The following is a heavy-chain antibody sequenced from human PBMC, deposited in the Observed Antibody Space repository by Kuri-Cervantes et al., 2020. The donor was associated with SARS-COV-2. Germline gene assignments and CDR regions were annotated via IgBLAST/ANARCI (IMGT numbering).Heavy chain of an antibody. D-gene: IGHD2-2*01. CDR1: GFTFSSYW. CDR3: ARGSTKWGHYGMDV. CDR2: INSDGSST. Sequence: GESLKISCAASGFTFSSYWMHWVRQAPGKGLVWVSRINSDGSSTSYADSVKGRFTISRDNAKNSLYLQMNSLSAEDTAVYYCARGSTKWGHYGMDVWGQGTTVTVSS. V-gene: IGHV3-74*01. J-gene: IGHJ6*02.